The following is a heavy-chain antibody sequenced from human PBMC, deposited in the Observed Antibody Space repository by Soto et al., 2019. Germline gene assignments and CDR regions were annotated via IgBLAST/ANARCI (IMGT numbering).Heavy chain of an antibody. CDR2: IYYSGST. V-gene: IGHV4-59*01. J-gene: IGHJ4*02. Sequence: SETLSLTCTVSGGSISSYYWSWIRQPPGKGLEWIGYIYYSGSTNYNPSLKSRVTISVDTSKNQFSLKLSSVTAADTAVHYCARAYGDYVYYFDYWGQGTLVTVSS. CDR1: GGSISSYY. CDR3: ARAYGDYVYYFDY. D-gene: IGHD4-17*01.